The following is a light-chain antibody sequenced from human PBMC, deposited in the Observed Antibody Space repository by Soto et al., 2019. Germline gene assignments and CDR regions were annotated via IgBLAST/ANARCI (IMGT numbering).Light chain of an antibody. V-gene: IGKV3-11*01. Sequence: EIVLTQSPATVSLAPVERAALSCWASQSLSSYLAWYQQKPGQAPRLLIYDASNRANGIPARFTGSGSGTDFTLTISSLEPEDFAVYFCQQRAGWPPTFGGGTKVDIK. J-gene: IGKJ4*01. CDR3: QQRAGWPPT. CDR1: QSLSSY. CDR2: DAS.